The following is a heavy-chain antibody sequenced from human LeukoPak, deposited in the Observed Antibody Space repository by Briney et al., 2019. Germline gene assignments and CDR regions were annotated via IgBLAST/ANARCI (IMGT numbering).Heavy chain of an antibody. D-gene: IGHD3-22*01. CDR3: ARVHHYFDIAFDY. V-gene: IGHV1-46*01. CDR1: GYTFSNYY. CDR2: INPSGGST. Sequence: ASVKVSCKASGYTFSNYYIHWVRQAPGQGLEWMGIINPSGGSTTYAQKFQGRVTMTRDMSTSTVYMELISLRSEDTAVYYCARVHHYFDIAFDYWSQGTLVTVSS. J-gene: IGHJ4*02.